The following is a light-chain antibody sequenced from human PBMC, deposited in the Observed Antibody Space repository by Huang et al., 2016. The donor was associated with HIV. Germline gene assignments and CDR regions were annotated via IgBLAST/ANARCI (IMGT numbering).Light chain of an antibody. Sequence: DIVMTQSPDSLAVSLGERATINCKSSQTVLYSSNNKNYLAWYQQKPGQPPKLLIYWASTRASGVPDRLRGSGSGTDFPLTISSLQAEDVAVYYCQQYYSTPRTFGQGTKVEIK. J-gene: IGKJ1*01. V-gene: IGKV4-1*01. CDR3: QQYYSTPRT. CDR1: QTVLYSSNNKNY. CDR2: WAS.